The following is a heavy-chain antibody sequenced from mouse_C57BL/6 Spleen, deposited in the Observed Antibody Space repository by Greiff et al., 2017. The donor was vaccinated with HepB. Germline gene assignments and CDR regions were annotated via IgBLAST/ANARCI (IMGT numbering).Heavy chain of an antibody. CDR2: IDPANGNT. V-gene: IGHV14-3*01. D-gene: IGHD1-1*01. Sequence: SVAELVRPGASVKLSCTASGFNIKNTYMHWVKQRPEQGLEWIGRIDPANGNTKYAPKFQGKATITADTSSNTAYLQLSSLTSEDTAIYYCARPFSRITTVVATDYWGQGTTLTVSS. CDR1: GFNIKNTY. CDR3: ARPFSRITTVVATDY. J-gene: IGHJ2*01.